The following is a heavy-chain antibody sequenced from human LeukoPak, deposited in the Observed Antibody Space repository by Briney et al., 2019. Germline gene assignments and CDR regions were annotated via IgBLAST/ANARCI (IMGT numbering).Heavy chain of an antibody. Sequence: SETLSLTCTVSGGSISSYYWSWIRQPAGKGLEWIGRIYTSGSTNYNPSLKSRVTMSVDTSKNQCTLKLSSVTAADTAVYYCARDHRADSSGYYDAFDIWGQGTMVTVSS. CDR1: GGSISSYY. D-gene: IGHD3-22*01. CDR2: IYTSGST. J-gene: IGHJ3*02. V-gene: IGHV4-4*07. CDR3: ARDHRADSSGYYDAFDI.